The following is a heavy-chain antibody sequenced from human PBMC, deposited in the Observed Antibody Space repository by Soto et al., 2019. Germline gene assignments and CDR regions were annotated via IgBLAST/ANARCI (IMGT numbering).Heavy chain of an antibody. Sequence: QVPLVESGGGVVQPGRSLRLSCAASGFTFSSYAMHWVRQAPGKGLEWVAVISYDGSNKYYADSVKGRFTISRDKSKNPLYLQMNSLRAEDTAVYYCARVPSSSGRAHFDYWGQGTLVTVSS. CDR1: GFTFSSYA. CDR3: ARVPSSSGRAHFDY. D-gene: IGHD2-15*01. J-gene: IGHJ4*02. CDR2: ISYDGSNK. V-gene: IGHV3-30-3*01.